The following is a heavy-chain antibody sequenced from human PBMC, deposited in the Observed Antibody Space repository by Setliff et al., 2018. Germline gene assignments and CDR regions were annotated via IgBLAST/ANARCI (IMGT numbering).Heavy chain of an antibody. CDR3: VRDSPSSLYNFWSGCSDY. Sequence: SLRLSCAASGFTFSSYAMHWVRQAPGKGLEWLAVISYDGINKYYADSVRGRFTISRDNSKNTLFPQMNSLRTDDTAVFYCVRDSPSSLYNFWSGCSDYWGQGTLVTVSS. D-gene: IGHD3-3*01. V-gene: IGHV3-30*01. J-gene: IGHJ4*02. CDR1: GFTFSSYA. CDR2: ISYDGINK.